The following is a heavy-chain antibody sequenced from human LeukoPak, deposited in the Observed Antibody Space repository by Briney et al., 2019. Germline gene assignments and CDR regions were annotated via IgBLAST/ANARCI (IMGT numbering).Heavy chain of an antibody. J-gene: IGHJ4*02. V-gene: IGHV1-69*05. D-gene: IGHD6-13*01. CDR1: RGTFSRYA. Sequence: SSVKVSCKPSRGTFSRYAISWVRQAPGQGLEGMGGSIPIFGTANYAQKFQGRVTITTDESTSTAYMELSSLRSEDTAVYYCASASSHRIAAGGDYWGQGTLVTVSS. CDR3: ASASSHRIAAGGDY. CDR2: SIPIFGTA.